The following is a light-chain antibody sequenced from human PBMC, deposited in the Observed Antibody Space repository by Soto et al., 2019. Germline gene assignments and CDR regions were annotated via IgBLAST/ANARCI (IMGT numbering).Light chain of an antibody. CDR2: DAS. J-gene: IGKJ2*01. CDR1: QNIGAY. CDR3: HHRSKWPYT. V-gene: IGKV3-11*01. Sequence: DIVLTQSPATLSLSPGERATLYCRASQNIGAYLLWFQQKPGQPPRLLIYDASNRASGIPARFSGRGSGTDFTLTISRLEPEDFAVYFCHHRSKWPYTFGQGTKLELK.